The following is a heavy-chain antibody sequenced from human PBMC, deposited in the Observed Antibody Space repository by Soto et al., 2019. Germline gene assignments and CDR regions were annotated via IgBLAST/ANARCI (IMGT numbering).Heavy chain of an antibody. CDR1: GYTFTGYY. V-gene: IGHV1-2*04. CDR3: ARDRDPTYSSSSPYYYYGMDV. CDR2: INPNSGGT. Sequence: GASVKVSCKASGYTFTGYYMHWVRQAPGQGLEWMGWINPNSGGTNYAQKFQSWVTMTRDTSISTAYMELSRLRSDDTAVYYCARDRDPTYSSSSPYYYYGMDVWGQGTTVTVSS. D-gene: IGHD6-6*01. J-gene: IGHJ6*02.